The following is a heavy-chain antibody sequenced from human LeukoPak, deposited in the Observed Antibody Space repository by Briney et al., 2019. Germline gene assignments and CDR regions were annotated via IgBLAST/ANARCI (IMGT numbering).Heavy chain of an antibody. V-gene: IGHV1-69*06. CDR1: GGTFSSYA. CDR2: IIPIFGTA. J-gene: IGHJ4*02. D-gene: IGHD6-13*01. Sequence: SAKVSCKASGGTFSSYAISWVRQAPGQGLEWMGGIIPIFGTANYAQKFQGRVTITADKSTSTAYMELSSLRSEDTAVYYCARADVAGTRHFDYWGQGTLVTVSS. CDR3: ARADVAGTRHFDY.